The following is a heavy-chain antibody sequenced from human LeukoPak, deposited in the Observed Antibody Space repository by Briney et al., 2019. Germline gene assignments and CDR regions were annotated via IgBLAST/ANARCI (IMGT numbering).Heavy chain of an antibody. V-gene: IGHV1-18*01. CDR1: GYTFTSYG. Sequence: GASVKVSCKASGYTFTSYGISWVRQAPGQGLEWMGWISAYNGNTNYAQELQGRVTMTTDTSTSTAYMELRSLRSDDTAVYYCARDLNQPKTDDAFDIWGQGTMVTVSS. CDR2: ISAYNGNT. CDR3: ARDLNQPKTDDAFDI. D-gene: IGHD2-2*01. J-gene: IGHJ3*02.